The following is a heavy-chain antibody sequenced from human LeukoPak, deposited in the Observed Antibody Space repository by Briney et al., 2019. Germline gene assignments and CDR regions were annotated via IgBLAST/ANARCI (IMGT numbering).Heavy chain of an antibody. CDR1: GYTFTGYY. CDR3: ARDPVAIAAAGTWTDY. J-gene: IGHJ4*02. CDR2: INPNSSGT. V-gene: IGHV1-2*02. D-gene: IGHD6-13*01. Sequence: ASEKVSCKASGYTFTGYYMHWVRQAPGQGLEWMGWINPNSSGTNYAQKFQGRVTMTRDTSISTAYMELSRLRSDDTAVYYCARDPVAIAAAGTWTDYWGQGTLVTVSS.